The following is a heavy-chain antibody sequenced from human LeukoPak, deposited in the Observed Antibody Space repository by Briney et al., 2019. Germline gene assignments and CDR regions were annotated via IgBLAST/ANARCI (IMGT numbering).Heavy chain of an antibody. CDR1: GFAIRDTY. J-gene: IGHJ6*02. CDR3: ARDLGDILIYGMDV. CDR2: ISSSSSYI. Sequence: GGSLRLSCAASGFAIRDTYMNWVRQAPGKGLEWVSSISSSSSYIYYADSVKGRFTISRDNAKNSLYLQMNSLRAEDTAVYYCARDLGDILIYGMDVWGQGTTVTVSS. D-gene: IGHD2-15*01. V-gene: IGHV3-21*01.